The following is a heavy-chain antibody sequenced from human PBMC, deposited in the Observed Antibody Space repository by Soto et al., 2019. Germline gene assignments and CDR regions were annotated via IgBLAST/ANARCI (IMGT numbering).Heavy chain of an antibody. Sequence: EVQLVESGGGLVQPGGSLRLSCAASGFTFNNHWMGWVRQVPGKGLEWVATIRQDGSDQYYVDSVKGRFTISRDNAKDSLFLQLNRLRAEDSGLFFLARYCGGDGCKPHHYYFYFGVWGKRNTVTVS. CDR1: GFTFNNHW. V-gene: IGHV3-7*01. D-gene: IGHD2-21*01. J-gene: IGHJ6*03. CDR2: IRQDGSDQ. CDR3: ARYCGGDGCKPHHYYFYFGV.